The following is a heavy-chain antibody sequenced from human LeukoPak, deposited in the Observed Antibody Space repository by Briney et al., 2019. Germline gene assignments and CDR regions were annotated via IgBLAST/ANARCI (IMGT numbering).Heavy chain of an antibody. V-gene: IGHV1-2*02. J-gene: IGHJ4*02. CDR2: INPNSGGT. CDR1: GYTFTGYY. Sequence: ASVKVSCKASGYTFTGYYTHWVRQAPGQGLEWMGWINPNSGGTNYARKFQGRVTMTRDTSISTAYMKLSRLRSDDTAVYYCASGTQLAAALDYWGQGTLVTVSS. D-gene: IGHD6-13*01. CDR3: ASGTQLAAALDY.